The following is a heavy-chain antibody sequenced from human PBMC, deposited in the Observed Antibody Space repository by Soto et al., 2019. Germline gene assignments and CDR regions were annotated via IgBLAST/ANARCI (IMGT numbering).Heavy chain of an antibody. D-gene: IGHD5-12*01. Sequence: PSEPLSLTCTVSGGSISSYYWSWIRQPAGTGLEWIGRIYTSVSTNYNPSLKRRVTMSVDTSQNQFSLKLSSVTAADTAVYYCARDFVEMAKTTDYYYGMDVWGQGTQVTVSS. CDR2: IYTSVST. CDR3: ARDFVEMAKTTDYYYGMDV. V-gene: IGHV4-4*07. CDR1: GGSISSYY. J-gene: IGHJ6*02.